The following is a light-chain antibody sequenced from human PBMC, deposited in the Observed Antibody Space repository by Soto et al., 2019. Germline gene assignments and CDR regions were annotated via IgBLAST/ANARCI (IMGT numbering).Light chain of an antibody. CDR2: EVS. J-gene: IGLJ1*01. Sequence: QSVLTQPPSASGTPGQGVTITCSGSTSNIGSNYVYWYQQLPGTAPKLMIYEVSNRPSGVSDRFSGSKSDNTASLTISGLQAEDEADYYCSSYTSTTTPLVFGTWTKVTVL. CDR3: SSYTSTTTPLV. CDR1: TSNIGSNY. V-gene: IGLV1-47*01.